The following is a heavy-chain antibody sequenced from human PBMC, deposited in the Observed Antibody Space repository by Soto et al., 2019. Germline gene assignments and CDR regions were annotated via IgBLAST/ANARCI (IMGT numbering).Heavy chain of an antibody. V-gene: IGHV3-53*01. CDR3: ARISSGYYSGGFDP. D-gene: IGHD3-3*01. CDR2: IYSGGST. CDR1: GFTVSSNY. Sequence: GWSLRLSCASSGFTVSSNYMSWVRQAPGKGLEWVSVIYSGGSTYYADSVKGRFTISRDNSKNTLYLQMNSLRAEDTAVYYCARISSGYYSGGFDPWGQGTLVTVSS. J-gene: IGHJ5*02.